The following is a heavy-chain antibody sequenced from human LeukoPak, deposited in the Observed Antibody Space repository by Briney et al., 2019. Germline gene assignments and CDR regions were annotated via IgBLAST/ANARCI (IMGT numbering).Heavy chain of an antibody. J-gene: IGHJ4*02. V-gene: IGHV3-48*03. Sequence: GGSLELSCAASGFPFSSYEMNWVRPAPGKGLEWVSYISSSGSTIYYADSVKGRFTISRDNAKNSLCLQMNSLRAEDTAVYYCARATGTTGYFDYWGQGTLVTVSS. CDR2: ISSSGSTI. CDR3: ARATGTTGYFDY. D-gene: IGHD1-1*01. CDR1: GFPFSSYE.